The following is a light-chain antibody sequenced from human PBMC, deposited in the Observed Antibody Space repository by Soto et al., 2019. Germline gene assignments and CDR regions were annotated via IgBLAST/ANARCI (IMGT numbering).Light chain of an antibody. J-gene: IGKJ2*01. CDR2: GAS. Sequence: EIVLTQSPGTLSLSPGERATLSCRASQSVSSNYLAWYQQKPGQAPRLLIYGASSRAAGIPERFSGSGSGTDFTLTISRLEPEDFAVYYCQHYGRSAYTFGQGTTLEIK. CDR3: QHYGRSAYT. V-gene: IGKV3-20*01. CDR1: QSVSSNY.